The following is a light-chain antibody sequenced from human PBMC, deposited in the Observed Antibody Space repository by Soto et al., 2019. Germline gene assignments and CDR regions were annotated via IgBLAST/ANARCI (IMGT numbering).Light chain of an antibody. CDR3: QQYSSSPRT. Sequence: EIVLTQSPGTLSLSPGERATLSCRASQSVSSTYLAWYQQKPGQAPRLLIYGASSRATAIPDRFSGSGSGTDFTLPISRLEHEDFAVYYCQQYSSSPRTFGQGTKLEIK. CDR1: QSVSSTY. CDR2: GAS. J-gene: IGKJ2*01. V-gene: IGKV3-20*01.